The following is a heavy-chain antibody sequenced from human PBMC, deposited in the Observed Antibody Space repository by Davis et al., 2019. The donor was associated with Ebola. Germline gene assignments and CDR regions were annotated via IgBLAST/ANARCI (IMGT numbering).Heavy chain of an antibody. CDR3: AREGYNYLAWFDP. D-gene: IGHD5-24*01. Sequence: SVKVSCKASGCIFSSYSTSWVRHPPGQGFEWTGSIIPILGIANYAQTFQGRVTITADKSTSTAYMELSSLRSEDTAVYYCAREGYNYLAWFDPWGQGTLVTVS. V-gene: IGHV1-69*04. J-gene: IGHJ5*02. CDR2: IIPILGIA. CDR1: GCIFSSYS.